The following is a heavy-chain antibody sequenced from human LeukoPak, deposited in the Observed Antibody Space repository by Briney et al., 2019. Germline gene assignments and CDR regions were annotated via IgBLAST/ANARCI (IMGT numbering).Heavy chain of an antibody. V-gene: IGHV3-74*01. CDR2: INSDGSST. J-gene: IGHJ5*02. D-gene: IGHD1-14*01. Sequence: GGSLRLSCAASGFTFSSYRMYWVRQAPGKGLVWVSRINSDGSSTTYADSVKGRFTISRDNAKNMLYLQMNSLRDEDTAVYFCARGQAGTSWFDPWGQGTLVTVSS. CDR3: ARGQAGTSWFDP. CDR1: GFTFSSYR.